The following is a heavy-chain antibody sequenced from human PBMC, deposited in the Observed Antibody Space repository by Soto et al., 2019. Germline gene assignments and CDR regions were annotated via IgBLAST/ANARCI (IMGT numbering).Heavy chain of an antibody. CDR1: GGTFSSYA. Sequence: ASVKVSCKASGGTFSSYAISWVRQAPGQGLEWMGGIIPIFGTANYAQKFQGRVTITADESTSTAYMELSSLRSEDTAVYYCARFSVVRGVINNWFDPWGQGTLVTVSS. V-gene: IGHV1-69*13. CDR2: IIPIFGTA. J-gene: IGHJ5*02. CDR3: ARFSVVRGVINNWFDP. D-gene: IGHD3-10*01.